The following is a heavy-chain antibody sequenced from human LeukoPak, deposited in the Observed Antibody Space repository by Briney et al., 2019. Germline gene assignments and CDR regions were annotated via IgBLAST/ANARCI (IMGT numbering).Heavy chain of an antibody. V-gene: IGHV5-51*01. D-gene: IGHD2-2*01. J-gene: IGHJ4*02. CDR2: IYPGDSDT. CDR1: GYSFTTYW. Sequence: GECLKISCRGSGYSFTTYWIGWVRHMPGKGLEWMGIIYPGDSDTRYSPSFQGQVTMSADKSINTAYLQWSSLKASDTAMYYCARRQGCSSTSCPPDSWGQGTLVTVSS. CDR3: ARRQGCSSTSCPPDS.